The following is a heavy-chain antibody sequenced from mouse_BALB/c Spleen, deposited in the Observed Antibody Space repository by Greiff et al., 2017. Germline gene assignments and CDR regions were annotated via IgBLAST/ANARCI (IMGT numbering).Heavy chain of an antibody. CDR3: ARHGNYGSSSFMDY. V-gene: IGHV5-12-1*01. Sequence: DVHLVESGGGLVKPGGSLKLSCAASGFAFSSYDMSWVRQTPEKRLEWVAYISSGGGSTYYPDTVKGRFTISRDNAKNTLYLQMSSLKSEDTAMYYCARHGNYGSSSFMDYWGQGTSVTVSS. CDR2: ISSGGGST. CDR1: GFAFSSYD. D-gene: IGHD1-1*01. J-gene: IGHJ4*01.